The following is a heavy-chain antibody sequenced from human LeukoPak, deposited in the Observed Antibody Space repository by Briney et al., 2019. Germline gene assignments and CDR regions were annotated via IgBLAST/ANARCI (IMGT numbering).Heavy chain of an antibody. Sequence: PGRSLRLSCAASGFTFSSYGMHWVRQAPGKGLEWVALIWYDGSNKYYADSVKGRFTISRDNSKNTLYLQMNSLRAEDTAVYYCATSEDYYDSSGYLDYWGQGTLVTVSS. D-gene: IGHD3-22*01. V-gene: IGHV3-33*01. CDR2: IWYDGSNK. CDR3: ATSEDYYDSSGYLDY. J-gene: IGHJ4*02. CDR1: GFTFSSYG.